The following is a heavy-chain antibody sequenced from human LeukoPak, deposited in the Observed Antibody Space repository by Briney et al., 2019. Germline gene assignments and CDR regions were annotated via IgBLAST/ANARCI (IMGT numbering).Heavy chain of an antibody. CDR1: GGSFSTYY. D-gene: IGHD3-16*01. Sequence: SETLSLTCVVYGGSFSTYYWSWIRQPPGKGLEGIGEINHSGSTNYNPSLKSRVTISVDTSKNQFSLRLSSVTAADTAVYYCARGTGAFWGGYYFDYWGQGTLVTVSS. CDR3: ARGTGAFWGGYYFDY. CDR2: INHSGST. V-gene: IGHV4-34*01. J-gene: IGHJ4*02.